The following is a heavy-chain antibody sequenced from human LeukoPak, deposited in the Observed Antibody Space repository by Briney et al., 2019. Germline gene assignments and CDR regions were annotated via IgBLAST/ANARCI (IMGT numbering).Heavy chain of an antibody. CDR3: ARGPDLYGMDV. J-gene: IGHJ6*02. V-gene: IGHV3-33*01. CDR2: IWYDGSEK. CDR1: GFTFSSYG. Sequence: GGSLRLSCVASGFTFSSYGMFWVRQAPGKGLEWVAIIWYDGSEKYYADSVKGRFTISRDNSKNTLYLQMNSLRVEDTAIYYCARGPDLYGMDVWGQGTTVTVSS.